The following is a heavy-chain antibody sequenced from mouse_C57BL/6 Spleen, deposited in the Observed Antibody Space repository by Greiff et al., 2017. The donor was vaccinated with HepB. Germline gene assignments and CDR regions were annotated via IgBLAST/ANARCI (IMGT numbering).Heavy chain of an antibody. CDR2: IYPRDGST. V-gene: IGHV1-85*01. D-gene: IGHD2-3*01. CDR3: ARWCRWLLPPAWDFDV. CDR1: GYTFTSYD. Sequence: VQLQESGPELVKPGASVKLSCKASGYTFTSYDINWVKQRPGQGLEWIGWIYPRDGSTKYNEKFKGKATLTVDTSASTAYLELQGLTSEDSAVYVCARWCRWLLPPAWDFDVWGKGATVTVAS. J-gene: IGHJ1*03.